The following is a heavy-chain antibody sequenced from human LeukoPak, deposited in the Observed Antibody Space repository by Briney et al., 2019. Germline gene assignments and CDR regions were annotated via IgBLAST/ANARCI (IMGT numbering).Heavy chain of an antibody. D-gene: IGHD6-19*01. CDR3: ARGSIAVAGPLGD. V-gene: IGHV1-69*04. CDR1: GGTFSSYA. J-gene: IGHJ4*02. CDR2: IIPILGIA. Sequence: SVKVSCKASGGTFSSYAISWVRQAPGQGLEWMGRIIPILGIANYAQKFQGRVTITADKSTSTAYMELSSLRSEDMAVYYCARGSIAVAGPLGDWGQGTLVTVSS.